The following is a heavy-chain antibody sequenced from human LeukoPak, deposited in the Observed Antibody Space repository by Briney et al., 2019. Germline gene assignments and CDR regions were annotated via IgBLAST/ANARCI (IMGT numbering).Heavy chain of an antibody. CDR1: GGSISSYY. CDR2: IYYSGST. J-gene: IGHJ4*02. D-gene: IGHD1-26*01. Sequence: SETLSLXCTVSGGSISSYYWSWLRQPPEKGLEWIGYIYYSGSTNYNPSLKSRVTISVDTSKNQFSLKLSSVTAADTAVYYCARTSIVGATVFDYWGQGTLVTVSS. V-gene: IGHV4-59*01. CDR3: ARTSIVGATVFDY.